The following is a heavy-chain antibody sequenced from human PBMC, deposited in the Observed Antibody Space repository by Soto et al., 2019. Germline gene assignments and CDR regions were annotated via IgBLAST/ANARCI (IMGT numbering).Heavy chain of an antibody. CDR1: GFTFTSSW. Sequence: EVQLVESGGGLVQPGGSLRLTCTASGFTFTSSWMAWVRQAPGKGLEWVGNIKQDGSEVYYLDSVRGRCTISRDSAWKSLYLQVNSLRAEDTAVYYCAGIQNNWFDPWGQGTLVAVSS. V-gene: IGHV3-7*01. CDR2: IKQDGSEV. J-gene: IGHJ5*02. CDR3: AGIQNNWFDP.